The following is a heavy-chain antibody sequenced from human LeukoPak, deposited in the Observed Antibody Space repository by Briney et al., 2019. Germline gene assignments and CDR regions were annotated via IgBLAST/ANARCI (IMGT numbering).Heavy chain of an antibody. V-gene: IGHV3-23*01. J-gene: IGHJ4*02. CDR2: IRNNGGYT. Sequence: GGSLRLSCAASGFTFSSPAMSWVRQAPGKGLEWVPTIRNNGGYTYYADSVQGRFTISRDNSKSTLCLQMNSLKAEDTAVYYCAKQLGYCSDGSCYFPYWGQGTLVTVSS. CDR1: GFTFSSPA. CDR3: AKQLGYCSDGSCYFPY. D-gene: IGHD2-15*01.